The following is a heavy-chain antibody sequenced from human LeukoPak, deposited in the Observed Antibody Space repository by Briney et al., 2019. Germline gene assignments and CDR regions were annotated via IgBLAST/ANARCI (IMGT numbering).Heavy chain of an antibody. Sequence: GSLRLSCAASGFTFSSYSMNWVRQPPGKGLEWIGEINHSGSTNYNPSLKSRVTISVDTSKNQFSLKLSSVTAAGTAVYYCARVEEYYYYGMDVWGQGTTVTVSS. J-gene: IGHJ6*02. V-gene: IGHV4-34*01. CDR2: INHSGST. CDR3: ARVEEYYYYGMDV. CDR1: GFTFSSYS.